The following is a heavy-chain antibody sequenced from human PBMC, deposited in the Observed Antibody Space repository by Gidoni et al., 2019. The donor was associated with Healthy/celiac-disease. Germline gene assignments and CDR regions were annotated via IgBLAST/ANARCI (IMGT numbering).Heavy chain of an antibody. D-gene: IGHD2-2*01. V-gene: IGHV3-9*01. CDR2: ISWNSGSI. Sequence: EVQLVESGGGLVQPGRSLRLSCAASGFTFDDYAMPWVRQAPGKGLEWVAGISWNSGSIGYADSVKGRFTISRDNAKNSLYLQMNSLRAEDTALYYCAKDRPPGSSTSCYWVGIGSGESYWGQGTLVTVSS. CDR1: GFTFDDYA. J-gene: IGHJ4*02. CDR3: AKDRPPGSSTSCYWVGIGSGESY.